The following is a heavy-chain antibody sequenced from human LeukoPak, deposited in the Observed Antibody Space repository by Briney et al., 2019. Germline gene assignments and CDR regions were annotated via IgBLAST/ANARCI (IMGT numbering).Heavy chain of an antibody. Sequence: PGWSLRLSCPASGFIFSNYAMHGVRQAPGKGRAGVAVISYDGCNKYYADSVKGRFTISRDNSKNSLYLQMNSLRAEDTAVYYCARVPIPGNDFWSGDYFYYYYMDVWGKGTTVTVSS. J-gene: IGHJ6*03. CDR2: ISYDGCNK. CDR1: GFIFSNYA. V-gene: IGHV3-30*04. CDR3: ARVPIPGNDFWSGDYFYYYYMDV. D-gene: IGHD3-3*01.